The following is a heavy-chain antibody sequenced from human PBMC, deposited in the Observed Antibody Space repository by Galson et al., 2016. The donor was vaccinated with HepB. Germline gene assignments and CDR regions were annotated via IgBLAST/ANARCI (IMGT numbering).Heavy chain of an antibody. D-gene: IGHD2-21*02. Sequence: SETLSLTCSVSGGSTSGYYWTWIRQPPGKGLEWIGFIHSSGSTTYNPSLKSRFTISIDTSINHFFLKLRSVTAADTAVYYCARGPTALTDAFDIWGQGKMVTVSS. CDR1: GGSTSGYY. CDR3: ARGPTALTDAFDI. J-gene: IGHJ3*02. CDR2: IHSSGST. V-gene: IGHV4-59*01.